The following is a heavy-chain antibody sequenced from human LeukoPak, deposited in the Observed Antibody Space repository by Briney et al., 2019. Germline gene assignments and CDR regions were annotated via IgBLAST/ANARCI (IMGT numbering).Heavy chain of an antibody. CDR2: ITASGDRT. D-gene: IGHD2-15*01. V-gene: IGHV3-23*01. J-gene: IGHJ4*02. Sequence: GGSLSLSCAASGFTFSDYVMIWVRQAPGKGLEWVSGITASGDRTYYADSVQGRFTMSRDNSKNTVYLQMNSLRVDDTAVYYCARRDIVVIVSASDYWGQGTLVTVSS. CDR1: GFTFSDYV. CDR3: ARRDIVVIVSASDY.